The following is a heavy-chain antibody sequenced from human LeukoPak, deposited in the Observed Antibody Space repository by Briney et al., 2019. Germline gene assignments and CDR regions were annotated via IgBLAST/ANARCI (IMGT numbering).Heavy chain of an antibody. CDR1: GFTVSSYW. CDR2: IKKDGSEK. V-gene: IGHV3-7*01. Sequence: GGSLRLSCAASGFTVSSYWMSWVRQVPGKGLEWVANIKKDGSEKHYVDSVEGRFTISRDDARNLLFLQMNSLRAGDTAVYYCAKDLPGRTKFDAFDIWGQGTMVTVSS. D-gene: IGHD3-10*01. CDR3: AKDLPGRTKFDAFDI. J-gene: IGHJ3*02.